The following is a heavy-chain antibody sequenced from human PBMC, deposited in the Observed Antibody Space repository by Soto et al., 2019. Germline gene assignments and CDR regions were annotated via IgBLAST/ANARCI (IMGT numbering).Heavy chain of an antibody. CDR3: AKDMKWGGMTTIHYFDS. D-gene: IGHD4-17*01. Sequence: EVQLVESGGGMVQPGRSLRLSCADSGFTVDDYAMHWVRQAPGKGLEWVAGISWNSETIDYADSVKGRFTISRDNAKSSLFLQMNSLRPDDTALYYCAKDMKWGGMTTIHYFDSWGQGTLVTVSS. J-gene: IGHJ4*02. V-gene: IGHV3-9*01. CDR1: GFTVDDYA. CDR2: ISWNSETI.